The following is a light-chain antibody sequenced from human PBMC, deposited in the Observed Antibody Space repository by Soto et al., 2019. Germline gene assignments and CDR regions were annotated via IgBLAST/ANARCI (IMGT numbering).Light chain of an antibody. CDR3: YSAADNKGV. V-gene: IGLV3-27*01. J-gene: IGLJ2*01. CDR1: VLAKKY. Sequence: SYELTQPSSVSVSPGQTARITCSGDVLAKKYARWFQQKPGQAPVLVIYKDSERPSGIPERFSGSSSGTTVTLTISGAQVEDEADYYSYSAADNKGVFGGGTKLTVL. CDR2: KDS.